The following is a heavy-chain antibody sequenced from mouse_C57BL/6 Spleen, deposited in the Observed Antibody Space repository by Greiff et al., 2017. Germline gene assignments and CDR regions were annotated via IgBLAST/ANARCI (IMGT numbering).Heavy chain of an antibody. CDR3: AREDYDRQGWFAY. CDR2: IDPSDSET. Sequence: QVQLQQPGAELVRPGSSVKLSCKASGYTFTSYWMHWVKQRPIQGLEWIGNIDPSDSETHYNQKFKDKATLTVDKSSSTAYMQLSSLTSEDSAVYYCAREDYDRQGWFAYWGQGTLGTVSA. D-gene: IGHD2-4*01. J-gene: IGHJ3*01. CDR1: GYTFTSYW. V-gene: IGHV1-52*01.